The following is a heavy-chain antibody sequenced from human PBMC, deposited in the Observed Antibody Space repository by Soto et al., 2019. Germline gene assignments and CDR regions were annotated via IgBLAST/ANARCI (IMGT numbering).Heavy chain of an antibody. Sequence: QLQLQESGPGLVKPSETLSLTCSVSGGSISSSSYYWGWIRQPPGKGLEWIGSSYYTWSTYYNPSLKSRATISVDTSKNQFSLRLSSVTAADTAVYYCARLGTYRWDKIDYWGQGTQVTVSS. CDR2: SYYTWST. V-gene: IGHV4-39*01. CDR3: ARLGTYRWDKIDY. J-gene: IGHJ4*02. CDR1: GGSISSSSYY. D-gene: IGHD1-26*01.